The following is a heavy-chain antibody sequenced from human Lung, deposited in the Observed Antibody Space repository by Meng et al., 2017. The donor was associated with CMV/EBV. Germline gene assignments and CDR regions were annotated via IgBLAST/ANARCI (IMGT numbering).Heavy chain of an antibody. CDR3: ARDSYGMDV. Sequence: SCAASGFTVSGNYMNWVRQARGRGVEWGSVIYSGGSTYYADSVKGRFTMSRDTSKNTLYLQMNSLRAEDTAVYYCARDSYGMDVWGQGTTVTVSS. CDR1: GFTVSGNY. J-gene: IGHJ6*02. CDR2: IYSGGST. V-gene: IGHV3-53*01.